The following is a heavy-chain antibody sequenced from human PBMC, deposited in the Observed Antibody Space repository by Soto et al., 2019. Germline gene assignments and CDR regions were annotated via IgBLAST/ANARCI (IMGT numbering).Heavy chain of an antibody. CDR1: GGTFSSYS. CDR2: IIPIFGTA. CDR3: ATDREYSSSTYGLDV. V-gene: IGHV1-69*13. D-gene: IGHD6-6*01. J-gene: IGHJ6*02. Sequence: SVKVSCKASGGTFSSYSISWVRQAPGQGLEWMGGIIPIFGTANYAQKFQGRVTITADESTSTAYMELSSLRSEDTAVYYCATDREYSSSTYGLDVWAKGPRSPSP.